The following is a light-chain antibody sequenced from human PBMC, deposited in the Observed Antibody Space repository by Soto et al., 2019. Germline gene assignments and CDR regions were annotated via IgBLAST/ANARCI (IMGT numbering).Light chain of an antibody. V-gene: IGKV3-20*01. CDR2: GAS. Sequence: EIVLTQSPGTLSLSPWERATLSCKASQSVSSSYLAWYQQKPGQAPRLLIYGASSRATGIPDRFSGSGSGTDFTLTISRLEPEDFAVYYCQQYGSSLPWTFGQGTKVDIK. J-gene: IGKJ1*01. CDR3: QQYGSSLPWT. CDR1: QSVSSSY.